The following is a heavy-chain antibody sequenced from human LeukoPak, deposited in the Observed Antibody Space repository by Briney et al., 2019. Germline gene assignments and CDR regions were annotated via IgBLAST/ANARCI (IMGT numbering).Heavy chain of an antibody. CDR3: ARVGGYYSGRIFDY. CDR1: GGSISSHY. V-gene: IGHV4-59*11. J-gene: IGHJ4*02. Sequence: PSETLSLTCTVSGGSISSHYWSWIRQPPGKGLEWIGYIYYSGSTNYNPSLKSRVTISVDTSKNQFSLKLSSVTAADTAVYYCARVGGYYSGRIFDYCGQGTLVTVSS. D-gene: IGHD4-23*01. CDR2: IYYSGST.